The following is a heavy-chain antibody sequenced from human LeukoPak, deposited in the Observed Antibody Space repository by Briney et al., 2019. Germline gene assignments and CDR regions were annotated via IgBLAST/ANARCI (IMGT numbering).Heavy chain of an antibody. CDR3: ARGLSAGGKGWAGAFDI. CDR1: GYTFTSYD. V-gene: IGHV1-8*03. Sequence: GASVKVSCKTSGYTFTSYDINWVRQATGQGLEWMGWMNPNSGNTGYAQKFQGRVTITRNTSISTAYMELSSLRSGDTAVYYCARGLSAGGKGWAGAFDIWGQGTMVTVSS. J-gene: IGHJ3*02. CDR2: MNPNSGNT. D-gene: IGHD4-23*01.